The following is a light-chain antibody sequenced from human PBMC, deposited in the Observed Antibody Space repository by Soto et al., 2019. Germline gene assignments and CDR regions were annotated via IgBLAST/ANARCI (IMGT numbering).Light chain of an antibody. J-gene: IGKJ3*01. Sequence: DIQMTQSPSSLSASVGDRVTISCQASQDISNYLNWYQQKPGKAPKVLIHDASNLEPGVPSRFSGSGSGTDFTFTISSLQPDDIAIYYCQQYDNFPFTFGPGTKVDIK. CDR3: QQYDNFPFT. CDR1: QDISNY. V-gene: IGKV1-33*01. CDR2: DAS.